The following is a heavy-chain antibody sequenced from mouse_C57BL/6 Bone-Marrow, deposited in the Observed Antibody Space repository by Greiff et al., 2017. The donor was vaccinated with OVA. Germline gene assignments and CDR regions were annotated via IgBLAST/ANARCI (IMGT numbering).Heavy chain of an antibody. Sequence: EVQRVESGGGLVQSGRSLRLSCATSGFTFSDFYMEWVRQAPGKGLEWIAASRNKANDYTTEYSASVKGRFIVSRDTSQSILYLQMNALRAEDTAIYYCARGYYFDYWGQGTTLTVSS. J-gene: IGHJ2*01. CDR3: ARGYYFDY. V-gene: IGHV7-1*01. CDR1: GFTFSDFY. CDR2: SRNKANDYTT.